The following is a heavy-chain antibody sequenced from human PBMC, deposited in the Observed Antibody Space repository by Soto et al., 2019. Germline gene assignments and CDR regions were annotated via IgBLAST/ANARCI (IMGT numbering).Heavy chain of an antibody. Sequence: PSETLSLTCAVSSGSISSSNSWSWVRQPPGKGLEWIGEIYHSGSTNYNPSLKSRVTISVDKSKNQFSLKLSSVTAADTAVYYCARTGVTGKPVGIDPWGQGTLVTVSS. V-gene: IGHV4-4*02. CDR1: SGSISSSNS. CDR2: IYHSGST. CDR3: ARTGVTGKPVGIDP. J-gene: IGHJ5*02. D-gene: IGHD7-27*01.